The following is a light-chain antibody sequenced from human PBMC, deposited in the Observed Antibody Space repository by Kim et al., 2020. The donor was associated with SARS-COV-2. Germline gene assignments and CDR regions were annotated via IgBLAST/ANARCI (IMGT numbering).Light chain of an antibody. CDR1: SSNIGSNT. J-gene: IGLJ3*02. V-gene: IGLV1-44*01. CDR2: SNN. CDR3: AAWDDSLNLWV. Sequence: GQRVTISCSGSSSNIGSNTVNWYQQLPGTAPKLLIYSNNQRPSGVPDRFSGSKSGTSASLAISGLQSEDEADYYCAAWDDSLNLWVFGGGTKLTVL.